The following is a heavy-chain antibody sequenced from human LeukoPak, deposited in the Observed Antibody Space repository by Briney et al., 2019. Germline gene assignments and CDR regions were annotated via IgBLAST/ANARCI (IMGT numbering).Heavy chain of an antibody. J-gene: IGHJ4*02. CDR3: ARLDIYGSSQAYY. CDR1: GYTFTSYA. CDR2: ISPYSGIT. Sequence: GASVKVSCKTSGYTFTSYAITWVRQAPGQGLEWMGWISPYSGITNYAQMLQGRVTMTTDTSTSTAYMELRSLRSDDTAMYYCARLDIYGSSQAYYSGQRALVTASS. V-gene: IGHV1-18*01. D-gene: IGHD5-18*01.